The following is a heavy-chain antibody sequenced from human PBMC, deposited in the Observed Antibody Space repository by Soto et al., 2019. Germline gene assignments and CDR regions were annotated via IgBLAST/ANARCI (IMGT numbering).Heavy chain of an antibody. V-gene: IGHV4-59*01. Sequence: PSETLSLTCTVSGGSISSYYWRWIRQPPGKGLEWIGYIYYSGITNYNPSLKSRVTISVDTSKNQFSLKLSSLTAADTAVYYCARGIRFLEWFPTRFDPWGQGTLVTVSS. CDR3: ARGIRFLEWFPTRFDP. CDR2: IYYSGIT. J-gene: IGHJ5*02. D-gene: IGHD3-3*01. CDR1: GGSISSYY.